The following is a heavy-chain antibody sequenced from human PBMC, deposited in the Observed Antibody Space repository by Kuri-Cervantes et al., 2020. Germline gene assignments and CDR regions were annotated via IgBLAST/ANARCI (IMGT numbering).Heavy chain of an antibody. J-gene: IGHJ5*02. V-gene: IGHV3-53*01. CDR1: GFTVSSNY. CDR2: IYSGGST. CDR3: ARALVGGKKGCWFDP. Sequence: GESLKISCAASGFTVSSNYMSWVRQAPGKGLEWVSVIYSGGSTYYADSVKGRFTISRDNSKNTLYLQMNSLRAEDTAVYYCARALVGGKKGCWFDPWGQGTLVTVSS. D-gene: IGHD3-10*01.